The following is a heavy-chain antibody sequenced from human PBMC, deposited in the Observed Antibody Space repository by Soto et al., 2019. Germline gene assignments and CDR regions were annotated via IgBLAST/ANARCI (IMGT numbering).Heavy chain of an antibody. D-gene: IGHD6-6*01. CDR3: ARRSISIRSALDI. CDR2: IYSSGDT. Sequence: ETLSLTCTVSGVSVTSGGYYWSWIRHCPGKGLEWIGYIYSSGDTNYNPSLKSRVTISVDTSKNQFSLKLSSVTAADTAVYYCARRSISIRSALDIWGQGTMVTVSS. J-gene: IGHJ3*02. CDR1: GVSVTSGGYY. V-gene: IGHV4-61*08.